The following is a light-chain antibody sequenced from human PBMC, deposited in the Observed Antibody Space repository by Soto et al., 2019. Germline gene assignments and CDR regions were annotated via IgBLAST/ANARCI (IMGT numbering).Light chain of an antibody. J-gene: IGKJ1*01. V-gene: IGKV1-39*01. CDR1: QTISGF. CDR2: SAS. Sequence: DIQMTQSPSSLSAFVVDRVTITCRASQTISGFLNWYQQKPGKAPGLLIYSASTLQSGVPSRFSGSGSGTEFTLTISSLQPEDFATYYCQQSYTTLGTFGQGTTVEVK. CDR3: QQSYTTLGT.